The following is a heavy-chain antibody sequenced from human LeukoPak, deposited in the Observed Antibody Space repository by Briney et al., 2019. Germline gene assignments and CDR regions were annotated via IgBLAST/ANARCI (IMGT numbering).Heavy chain of an antibody. J-gene: IGHJ4*02. CDR1: GGSISSYY. CDR3: ARHSPAYYYDSRGYVDY. Sequence: SETLSLTCTVSGGSISSYYWSWIRQPPGKGLEWIGYIYYSGSTNYNPSLKSRVTISVDTSKNQFSLKLSSVTAADTAVYYCARHSPAYYYDSRGYVDYWGQGTLVTVSS. CDR2: IYYSGST. D-gene: IGHD3-22*01. V-gene: IGHV4-59*08.